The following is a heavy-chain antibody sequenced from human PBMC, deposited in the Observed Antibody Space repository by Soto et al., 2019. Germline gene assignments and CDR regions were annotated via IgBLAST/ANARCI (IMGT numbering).Heavy chain of an antibody. V-gene: IGHV4-61*01. CDR1: GDSVSSSSYY. CDR2: IYYSGST. Sequence: QVQLQESGPGLVKPSETLSLTCTVSGDSVSSSSYYWSWIRQPPGKGLEWIGYIYYSGSTNYNPSLKSRVTISVDTSKNQLSLKLSSVTAADTAVYYCASAAETLLIQPKFDSWGQGTLVTVSS. CDR3: ASAAETLLIQPKFDS. D-gene: IGHD6-25*01. J-gene: IGHJ4*02.